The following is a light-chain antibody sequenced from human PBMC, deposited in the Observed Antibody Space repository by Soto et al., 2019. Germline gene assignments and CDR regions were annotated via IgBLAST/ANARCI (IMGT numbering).Light chain of an antibody. J-gene: IGLJ2*01. CDR2: DVN. CDR3: SSYAGSYPVL. V-gene: IGLV2-11*01. Sequence: QSALTQPRSVSGSPGQSVTISCTGISSDVGHYNFVSWYQKYPGKAPKLVLYDVNKRPSGVPGRFSGSKSGNTASLTVSGLQSDDEADYYCSSYAGSYPVLFGGGTQLTVL. CDR1: SSDVGHYNF.